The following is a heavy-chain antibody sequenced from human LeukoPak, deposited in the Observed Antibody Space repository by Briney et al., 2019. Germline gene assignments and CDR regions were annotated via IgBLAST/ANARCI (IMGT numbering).Heavy chain of an antibody. CDR2: INPNSGGT. D-gene: IGHD6-19*01. J-gene: IGHJ4*02. Sequence: ASVKVSCKASGYTFTGYYMHWVRQAPGQGLEWVGWINPNSGGTNYAQKFQGRVTMTRDTSISTAYMELSRLRSDDTAVYYCARDPPMQCSSGWYGIDYWGQGTLVTVSS. V-gene: IGHV1-2*02. CDR1: GYTFTGYY. CDR3: ARDPPMQCSSGWYGIDY.